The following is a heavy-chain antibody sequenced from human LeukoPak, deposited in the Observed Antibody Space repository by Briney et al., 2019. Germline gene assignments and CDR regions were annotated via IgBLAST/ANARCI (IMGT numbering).Heavy chain of an antibody. Sequence: ASLKVSCKASGYTFTSYAMNWVREAPGQGLGWMGWINTNTGNPTYAQGFTGRFVFSLDTSVSTAYLQISSLKAEDTAVYYCARDRGDGYSYATYYYYYYMDVWGKGTTVTVSS. D-gene: IGHD5-18*01. J-gene: IGHJ6*03. CDR3: ARDRGDGYSYATYYYYYYMDV. CDR1: GYTFTSYA. CDR2: INTNTGNP. V-gene: IGHV7-4-1*02.